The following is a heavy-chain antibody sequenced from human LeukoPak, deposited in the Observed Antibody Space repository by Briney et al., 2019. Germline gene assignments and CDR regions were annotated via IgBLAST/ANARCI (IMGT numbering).Heavy chain of an antibody. CDR1: GFTFSDAW. CDR3: TSTLVL. V-gene: IGHV3-15*01. J-gene: IGHJ4*02. Sequence: GGSVRLSCAASGFTFSDAWMTWVRQAPGKGLEWVGRIKRKTDGGTTDYAAPVKGRFTISRDDSKNTLYLQTNSLKTEDTAVYYCTSTLVLRGQGTLVTVSS. D-gene: IGHD5/OR15-5a*01. CDR2: IKRKTDGGTT.